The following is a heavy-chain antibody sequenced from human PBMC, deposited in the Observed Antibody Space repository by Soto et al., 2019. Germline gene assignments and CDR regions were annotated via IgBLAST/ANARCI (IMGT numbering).Heavy chain of an antibody. CDR3: XXXXXXXXILGY. CDR1: GFSLSTNGVG. Sequence: QITLKESGPTLVKPTQTLTLTCTFSGFSLSTNGVGVGWIRQPPGKALEWLALIYWDDSKEYSPSLRSRLTXXXXXXXXXXXXXXXXXXXXXXXXXXXXXXXXXXXILGYWGQVTLVTVSA. J-gene: IGHJ4*02. CDR2: IYWDDSK. V-gene: IGHV2-5*02.